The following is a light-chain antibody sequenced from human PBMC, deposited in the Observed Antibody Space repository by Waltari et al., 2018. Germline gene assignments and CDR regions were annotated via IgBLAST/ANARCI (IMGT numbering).Light chain of an antibody. CDR2: GAS. V-gene: IGKV3-20*01. Sequence: IVLTQSPGTLSLSPGERATLSCRASQSVSSCYLAWYQQKPGQAPRLLIYGASSRATGIPDRFSGSGSGTDFTLTISRLEPEDFAVYYCQQYGSSLLTFGPGTKVDIK. CDR1: QSVSSCY. J-gene: IGKJ3*01. CDR3: QQYGSSLLT.